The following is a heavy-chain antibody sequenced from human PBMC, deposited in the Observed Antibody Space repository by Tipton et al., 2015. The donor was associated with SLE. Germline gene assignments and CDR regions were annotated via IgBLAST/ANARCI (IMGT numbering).Heavy chain of an antibody. CDR2: INPNSGGT. CDR1: GYTFTGYY. Sequence: QSGAEVKKPGASVKVSCKASGYTFTGYYMHWVRQAPGQGLEWMGRINPNSGGTNYAQKFQGRVTMTRDTSISTAYMELNSLTSEDTAMYYCARGLSPWSDFGGENYYGMDVWGQGTTVTVSS. CDR3: ARGLSPWSDFGGENYYGMDV. D-gene: IGHD2/OR15-2a*01. J-gene: IGHJ6*02. V-gene: IGHV1-2*06.